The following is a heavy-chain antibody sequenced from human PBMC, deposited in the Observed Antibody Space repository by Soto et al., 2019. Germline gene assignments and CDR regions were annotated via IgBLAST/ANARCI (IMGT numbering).Heavy chain of an antibody. CDR1: GFNFTYYS. Sequence: EVQLLESGGGLVQPGGSLRLSCVASSGFNFTYYSMSWVRQAPGKGLEWVARISGRGVTTYYADSVKGRLTISRDNFKSTLYLQMNILRAADTAVYYCADPVPAATHYDYYDMDVWGQGTTVTVSS. CDR3: ADPVPAATHYDYYDMDV. V-gene: IGHV3-23*01. D-gene: IGHD2-2*01. J-gene: IGHJ6*02. CDR2: ISGRGVTT.